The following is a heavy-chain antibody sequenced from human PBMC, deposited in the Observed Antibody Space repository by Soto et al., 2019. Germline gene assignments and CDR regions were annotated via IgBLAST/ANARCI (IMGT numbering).Heavy chain of an antibody. CDR2: IGTAGDT. CDR1: GFTFSSYD. D-gene: IGHD2-15*01. J-gene: IGHJ6*02. Sequence: GGSLRLSCAASGFTFSSYDMHWVRQATGKGLEWVSAIGTAGDTYYPGSVKGRFTISRENAKNSLYLQMNSLRAGDTAVYYCARVDIVLVVAATPPPPAYYYGMDVWGQGTTVT. CDR3: ARVDIVLVVAATPPPPAYYYGMDV. V-gene: IGHV3-13*01.